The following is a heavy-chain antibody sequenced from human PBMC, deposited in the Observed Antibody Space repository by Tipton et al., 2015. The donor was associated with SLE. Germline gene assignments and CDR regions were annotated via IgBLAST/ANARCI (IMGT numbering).Heavy chain of an antibody. V-gene: IGHV4-4*09. CDR1: GGSISSYY. CDR3: ARYYDILTDFPAFDI. D-gene: IGHD3-9*01. CDR2: IYTSGST. J-gene: IGHJ3*02. Sequence: TLSLTCTVSGGSISSYYWSWIRQPPGKGLEWIGYIYTSGSTNYNPSLKSRVTISVDTSKNQFSLKLSSVTAADTAVYYCARYYDILTDFPAFDIWGQGTMVTVSS.